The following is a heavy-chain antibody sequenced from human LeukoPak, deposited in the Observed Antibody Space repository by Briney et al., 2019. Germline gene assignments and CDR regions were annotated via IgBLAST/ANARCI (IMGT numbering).Heavy chain of an antibody. J-gene: IGHJ6*03. D-gene: IGHD3-10*01. CDR2: IRYDGSNK. CDR1: GFTFSSYG. CDR3: ARQPRGSGSYPLKHYYYYYMDV. V-gene: IGHV3-30*02. Sequence: PGGSLRLSCAASGFTFSSYGMHWVRQAPGKGLEWVAFIRYDGSNKYYADSVKGRFTISRDNSKNTLYLHMNSLRAEDTAVYYCARQPRGSGSYPLKHYYYYYMDVWGKGTTVTVSS.